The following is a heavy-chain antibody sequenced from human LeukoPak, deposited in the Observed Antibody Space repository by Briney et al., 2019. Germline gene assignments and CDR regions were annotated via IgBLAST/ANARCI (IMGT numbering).Heavy chain of an antibody. CDR1: GFTFSSYS. Sequence: GGSLRLSCAASGFTFSSYSMNWVRQAPGKGPEWVSSISSSSSYIYYADSVKGRFTISRDNAKNSLYLQMNSLRAEDTAVYYCARGGSYGPIGFDYWGQGTLVTVSS. J-gene: IGHJ4*02. CDR2: ISSSSSYI. CDR3: ARGGSYGPIGFDY. V-gene: IGHV3-21*01. D-gene: IGHD3-16*01.